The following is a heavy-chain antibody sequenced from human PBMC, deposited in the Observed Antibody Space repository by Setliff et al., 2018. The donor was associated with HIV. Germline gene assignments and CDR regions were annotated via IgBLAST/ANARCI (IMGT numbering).Heavy chain of an antibody. V-gene: IGHV4-39*01. CDR1: GASISSSSYY. J-gene: IGHJ3*02. Sequence: LSLTCTVSGASISSSSYYWDWIRQPPGKGLEWIGSIYYSGSTYYNRSLKRRVTISVDTSKNQFSLKLSSVTAADTAVYYCARRSSWYGDAFDIWGQGTMVTVSS. CDR3: ARRSSWYGDAFDI. D-gene: IGHD6-13*01. CDR2: IYYSGST.